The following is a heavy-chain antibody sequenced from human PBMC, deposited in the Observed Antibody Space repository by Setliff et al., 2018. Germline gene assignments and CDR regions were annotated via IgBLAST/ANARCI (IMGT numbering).Heavy chain of an antibody. D-gene: IGHD6-13*01. V-gene: IGHV1-69*06. CDR1: GDTFSTYT. CDR3: ATSHSSSWYYFDY. J-gene: IGHJ4*02. CDR2: IIPLLETV. Sequence: SVKVSCKASGDTFSTYTLSWVRQAPGQGLEWMGGIIPLLETVKYAQKFQGGVAITADKSTSTGYMELSSLRSEDTAMYYCATSHSSSWYYFDYWGQGTLVTVSS.